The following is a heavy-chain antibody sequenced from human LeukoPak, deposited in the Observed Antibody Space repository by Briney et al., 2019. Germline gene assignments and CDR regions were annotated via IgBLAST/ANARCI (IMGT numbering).Heavy chain of an antibody. CDR3: ARGGERGSDY. V-gene: IGHV4-38-2*02. Sequence: PSETLSLTCTVSGYSISSGYYWGWIRQPPGKGLEWIGSIYHSGSTYYNPSLKSRVTTSVDTSKNQFSLKLSSVAAADTAVYYCARGGERGSDYWGQGTLVTVSS. J-gene: IGHJ4*02. CDR1: GYSISSGYY. CDR2: IYHSGST. D-gene: IGHD4-17*01.